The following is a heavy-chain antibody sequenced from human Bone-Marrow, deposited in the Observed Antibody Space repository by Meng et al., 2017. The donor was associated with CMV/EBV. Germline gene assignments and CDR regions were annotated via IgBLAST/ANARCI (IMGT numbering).Heavy chain of an antibody. CDR3: ARAQSGYDPLDY. CDR1: GGPFGSSSDC. D-gene: IGHD5-12*01. CDR2: IYYSGSP. Sequence: LPLVAAGPGPGKPSKIPSIACSFSGGPFGSSSDCWGWIRQPAGRGLEWIGNIYYSGSPYYNPSLKSRVTISVDTSKNQFSLKLNSVTAADTAMYYCARAQSGYDPLDYWGQGTLVTVSS. J-gene: IGHJ4*02. V-gene: IGHV4-39*07.